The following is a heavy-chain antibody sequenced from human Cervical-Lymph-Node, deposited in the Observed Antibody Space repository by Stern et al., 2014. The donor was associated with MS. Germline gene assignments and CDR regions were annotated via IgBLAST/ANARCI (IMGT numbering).Heavy chain of an antibody. J-gene: IGHJ6*02. D-gene: IGHD6-19*01. Sequence: QVQLVQSGAEVKKPGASVKVSCKASGYTFTSYGISWVRQAPGQGLEWMGWISAYNGNTNYAQKLQGRVTMTPDTSTSTAYMELRSLRSDDTAVYYCARDEKQWLVDYYYGMDVWGQGTTVTVSS. V-gene: IGHV1-18*04. CDR1: GYTFTSYG. CDR3: ARDEKQWLVDYYYGMDV. CDR2: ISAYNGNT.